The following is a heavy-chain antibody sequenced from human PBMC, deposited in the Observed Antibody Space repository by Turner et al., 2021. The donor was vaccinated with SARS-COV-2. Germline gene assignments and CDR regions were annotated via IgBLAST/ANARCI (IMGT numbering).Heavy chain of an antibody. V-gene: IGHV1-24*01. CDR2: FDREDGET. CDR1: GYTLIEFS. Sequence: VQLVQSGAEVKEPGASVQVSGKVSGYTLIEFSMYWVRQAPGKGLEWMGGFDREDGETIYAQEYQGRVTMTEDTSTDTAYMVLSSLRSEETAVYYCATDAPVGVIGNWFDPWGQGTLVTVSS. D-gene: IGHD3-3*01. CDR3: ATDAPVGVIGNWFDP. J-gene: IGHJ5*02.